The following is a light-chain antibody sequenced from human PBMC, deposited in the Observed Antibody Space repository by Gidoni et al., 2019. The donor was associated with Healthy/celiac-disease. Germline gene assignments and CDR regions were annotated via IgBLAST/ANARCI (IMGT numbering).Light chain of an antibody. J-gene: IGKJ3*01. CDR2: LGS. CDR1: QSLLHSNGYSY. V-gene: IGKV2-28*01. CDR3: MQALQTPLA. Sequence: DIVMTQSPLSLPVTPGEPASISCRSSQSLLHSNGYSYLDWYLQKPGQSPQLLIYLGSNRASGVPARFSGSGSGTDFTLKISRVEAEDVGVSYCMQALQTPLAFXPXTKVDIK.